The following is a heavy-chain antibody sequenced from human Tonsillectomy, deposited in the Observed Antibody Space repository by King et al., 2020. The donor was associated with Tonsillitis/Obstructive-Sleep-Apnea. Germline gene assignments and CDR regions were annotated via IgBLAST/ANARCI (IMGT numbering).Heavy chain of an antibody. J-gene: IGHJ4*02. V-gene: IGHV2-26*01. CDR3: ARTYSSSYYFDY. Sequence: TLKESGPVLVKPTETLTLTCAVSGFSLSNALMGVSWIRQPPGQTLEWLAHIFSNDENSYSTSLKSRLSISKDTSKSQVVLTMTNMDPVDTATYYCARTYSSSYYFDYWGQGTLVTVSS. D-gene: IGHD6-6*01. CDR2: IFSNDEN. CDR1: GFSLSNALMG.